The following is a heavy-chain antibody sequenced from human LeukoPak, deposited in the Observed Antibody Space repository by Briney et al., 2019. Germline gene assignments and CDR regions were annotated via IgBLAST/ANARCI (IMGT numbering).Heavy chain of an antibody. CDR3: ARGLKTNLLLRFLEWRQYYMDV. CDR1: GFTFSSYA. Sequence: AGGSLRLSCAASGFTFSSYAMHWVRQAPGKGLEYVSAISSNGGSTYYANSVKGRFTISRDNSKNTLYLQMGSLRAEDMAVYYCARGLKTNLLLRFLEWRQYYMDVWGKGTTVTVSS. V-gene: IGHV3-64*01. CDR2: ISSNGGST. J-gene: IGHJ6*03. D-gene: IGHD3-3*01.